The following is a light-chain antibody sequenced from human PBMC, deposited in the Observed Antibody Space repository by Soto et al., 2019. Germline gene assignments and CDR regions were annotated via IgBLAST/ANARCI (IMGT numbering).Light chain of an antibody. CDR1: QSVSSY. V-gene: IGKV3-11*01. CDR2: DAS. J-gene: IGKJ4*01. CDR3: QHRSSWPIT. Sequence: EIVLTQSPATLSLSPGERATLSCRASQSVSSYLVWYQQKPGQAPRLLIYDASNRATGIPARFSGSGSGTDFTLTISSLEPEDFAVYYCQHRSSWPITFSGGTKVEIK.